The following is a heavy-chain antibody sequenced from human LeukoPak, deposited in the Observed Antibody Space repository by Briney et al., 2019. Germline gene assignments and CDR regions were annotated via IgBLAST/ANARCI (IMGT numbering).Heavy chain of an antibody. Sequence: ASVKVSCKASGYTFTSYGISWVRQAPGQGLEWMGVIDPSGGSTSYAQRFQDRVTMTSDTSTSTVYMGLSSLRSEDTAVYYCARGDGDSDSNGVLMGWFDPWGQGTLVTVSS. J-gene: IGHJ5*02. D-gene: IGHD3-22*01. V-gene: IGHV1-46*01. CDR1: GYTFTSYG. CDR3: ARGDGDSDSNGVLMGWFDP. CDR2: IDPSGGST.